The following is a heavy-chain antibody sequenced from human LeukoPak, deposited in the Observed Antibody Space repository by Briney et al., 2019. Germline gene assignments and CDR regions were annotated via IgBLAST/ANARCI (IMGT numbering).Heavy chain of an antibody. CDR1: GNYW. J-gene: IGHJ4*02. Sequence: GGSLRLSCAASGNYWMHWVRQAPRKGLVWVSHINSDGSWTSYADSVKGRFTISKDNAKDTVYLQMNSLRAEDTAVYYCVSFYETYWGRGTLVTVSS. CDR2: INSDGSWT. V-gene: IGHV3-74*01. D-gene: IGHD2/OR15-2a*01. CDR3: VSFYETY.